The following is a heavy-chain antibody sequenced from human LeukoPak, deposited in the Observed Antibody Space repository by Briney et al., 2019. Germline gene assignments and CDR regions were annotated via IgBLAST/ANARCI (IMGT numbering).Heavy chain of an antibody. CDR1: GFTFRSYE. J-gene: IGHJ4*02. V-gene: IGHV3-48*03. Sequence: TGGSLRLSCAASGFTFRSYEMNWVRQAPGKGLEWVSYITSSGNTIYYADSVKGRFTISRDNAKNSLYLRMNSLRAEDTAVYYCARANYYDISSYDYWGQGTLVTVSS. CDR2: ITSSGNTI. D-gene: IGHD3-22*01. CDR3: ARANYYDISSYDY.